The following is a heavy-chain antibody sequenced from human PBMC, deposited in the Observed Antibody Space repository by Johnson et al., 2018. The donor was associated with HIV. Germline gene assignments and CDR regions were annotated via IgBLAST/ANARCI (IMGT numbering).Heavy chain of an antibody. J-gene: IGHJ3*01. D-gene: IGHD3-16*01. CDR2: FNTDGSTT. CDR3: ARAKYGGAFDV. Sequence: MQLVESGGGLVQPGGSLRLSCAASGFTFSRYWMHWVRQAPGKGLVWVSHFNTDGSTTSYADSVKGRFTISSDNAKTTVYLQMNSLSAEATAVYYCARAKYGGAFDVWGQGTMVTVSS. V-gene: IGHV3-74*02. CDR1: GFTFSRYW.